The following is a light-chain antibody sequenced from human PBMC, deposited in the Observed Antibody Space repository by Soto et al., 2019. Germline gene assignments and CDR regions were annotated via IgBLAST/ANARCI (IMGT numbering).Light chain of an antibody. J-gene: IGKJ1*01. CDR3: LQYGSSPRT. CDR1: RGVSANY. CDR2: GAS. Sequence: ENVLTQSPGTLSLSPGEGATLSCRASRGVSANYLAWYQQKPGQAPTLLIYGASSRAAGIPDRFSGSGSGTDFTLTIRRLEPEDFAVYYCLQYGSSPRTFGQGTKVDIK. V-gene: IGKV3-20*01.